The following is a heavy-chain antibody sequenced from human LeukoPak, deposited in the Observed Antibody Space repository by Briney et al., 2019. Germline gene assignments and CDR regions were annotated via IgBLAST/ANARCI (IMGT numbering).Heavy chain of an antibody. CDR1: GLPFRIYA. CDR3: AIAHRSLRAAVGGTVVY. J-gene: IGHJ4*02. V-gene: IGHV3-30-3*01. Sequence: GGSLRLSCAASGLPFRIYAMHWVRQAPGKGLEWVAVISYDGSIKYYADSVKRRFTISRDNSKNTLYLQMNSLRAEDPAVYYCAIAHRSLRAAVGGTVVYWGQGTLVTVSS. D-gene: IGHD6-19*01. CDR2: ISYDGSIK.